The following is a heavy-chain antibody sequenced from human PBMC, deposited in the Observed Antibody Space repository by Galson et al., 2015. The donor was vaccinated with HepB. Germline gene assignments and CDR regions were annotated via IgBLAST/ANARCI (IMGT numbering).Heavy chain of an antibody. D-gene: IGHD6-19*01. CDR3: AREDEGLSSGWYTFLGGSAPPLPY. J-gene: IGHJ4*02. CDR2: ISYDGSNK. Sequence: SLRLSCAASGFTFSSYAMHWVRQAPGKGLEWVAVISYDGSNKYYADSVKGRFTISRDNSKNTLYLQMNSLRAEDTAVYYCAREDEGLSSGWYTFLGGSAPPLPYWGQGTLVTVSS. CDR1: GFTFSSYA. V-gene: IGHV3-30-3*01.